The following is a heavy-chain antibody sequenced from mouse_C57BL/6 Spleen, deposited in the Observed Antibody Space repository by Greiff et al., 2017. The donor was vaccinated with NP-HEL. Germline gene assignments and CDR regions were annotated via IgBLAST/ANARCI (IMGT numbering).Heavy chain of an antibody. V-gene: IGHV5-16*01. CDR1: GFTFSDYY. D-gene: IGHD2-4*01. CDR3: ARGYDFFDY. Sequence: EVQRVESEGGLVQPGSSMKLSCTASGFTFSDYYMAWVRQVPEKGLEWVANINYDGSSTYYLDSLKSRFIISRDNAKNILYLQMSSLKSEDTATYYCARGYDFFDYWGQGTTLTVSS. J-gene: IGHJ2*01. CDR2: INYDGSST.